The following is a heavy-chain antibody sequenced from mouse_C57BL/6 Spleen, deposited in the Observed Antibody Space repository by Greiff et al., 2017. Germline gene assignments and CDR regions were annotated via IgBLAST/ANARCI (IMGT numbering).Heavy chain of an antibody. CDR3: ARSPTTVVANNYAMDY. D-gene: IGHD1-1*01. J-gene: IGHJ4*01. CDR1: GYTFTSYG. CDR2: IYPRSGNT. Sequence: VKLMESGAELARPGASVKLSCKASGYTFTSYGISWVKQRTGQGLEWIGEIYPRSGNTYYNEKFKGKATLTADKSSSTAYMELRSLTSEDSAVYFCARSPTTVVANNYAMDYWGQGTSVTVSS. V-gene: IGHV1-81*01.